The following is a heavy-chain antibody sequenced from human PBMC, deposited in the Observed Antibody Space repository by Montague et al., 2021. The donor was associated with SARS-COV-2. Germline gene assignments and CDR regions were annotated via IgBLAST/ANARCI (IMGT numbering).Heavy chain of an antibody. CDR2: IYYRGST. V-gene: IGHV4-39*01. CDR1: GFSLNASGVG. Sequence: LVKPTQTLTLTCTFSGFSLNASGVGVAWIRQPPGKGLEWIGSIYYRGSTYYNPSLKSRVFISVDTSKNQLSLTLTSVTAADTAVYYCATQEDPSGWIPGPFDFWGQGTLLSVSS. J-gene: IGHJ4*02. CDR3: ATQEDPSGWIPGPFDF. D-gene: IGHD6-19*01.